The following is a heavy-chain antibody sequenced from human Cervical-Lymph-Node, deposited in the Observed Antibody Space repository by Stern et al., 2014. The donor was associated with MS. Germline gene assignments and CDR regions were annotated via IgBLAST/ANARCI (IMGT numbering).Heavy chain of an antibody. CDR1: GFTFSSYG. Sequence: VQLVESGGGVVQPGRSLRLSCAASGFTFSSYGMHWVRQAPGKGLEWVAVIWYDGSNKYYADSVKGRFTISRDNSKNTLYLQMNSLRAEDTAVYYCARAVGIAARPDYYGMDVWGQGTTVTVSS. J-gene: IGHJ6*02. CDR3: ARAVGIAARPDYYGMDV. CDR2: IWYDGSNK. D-gene: IGHD6-6*01. V-gene: IGHV3-33*01.